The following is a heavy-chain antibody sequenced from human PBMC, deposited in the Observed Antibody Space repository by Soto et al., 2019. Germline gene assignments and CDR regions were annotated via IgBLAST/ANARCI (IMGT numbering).Heavy chain of an antibody. D-gene: IGHD2-15*01. J-gene: IGHJ6*04. CDR3: ARDIVVVETRAKGMDV. V-gene: IGHV3-48*01. Sequence: EVQLVESGGGLVQPGGSLRLSCAASGFTFSSYSMNWVRQAPGKGLEWVSYISSSSSTIYYADSVKGRFTISRDNAKNSLYLQMNSLRAEDTAVYYCARDIVVVETRAKGMDVWGKGTTVTVSS. CDR1: GFTFSSYS. CDR2: ISSSSSTI.